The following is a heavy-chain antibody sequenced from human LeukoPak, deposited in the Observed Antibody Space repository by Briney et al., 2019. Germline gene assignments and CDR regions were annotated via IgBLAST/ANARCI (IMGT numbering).Heavy chain of an antibody. CDR1: GFTFSSYA. CDR2: ISSNGGST. V-gene: IGHV3-64*01. CDR3: ARALASSWYPGWFDP. Sequence: PGGSLRLSCAASGFTFSSYAMHWVRQAPGKGLEYVSAISSNGGSTYYANSVKGRFTISRDNSKNTLYLQMGSLRAEDMAVYYCARALASSWYPGWFDPWGQGTLVIVSS. D-gene: IGHD6-13*01. J-gene: IGHJ5*02.